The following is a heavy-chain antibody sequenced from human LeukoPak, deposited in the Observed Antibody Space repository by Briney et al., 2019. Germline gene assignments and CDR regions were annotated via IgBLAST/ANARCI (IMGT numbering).Heavy chain of an antibody. CDR1: GGSFSGYY. D-gene: IGHD1-26*01. CDR3: ARGFGARDY. CDR2: INHSGST. Sequence: PSETLSFTCAVYGGSFSGYYWSWIRQPPGKGLEWIGEINHSGSTNYNPSLKSRVTISVDTSKNQFSLKLSSVTAADTAVYYCARGFGARDYWGQGTLVTVSP. V-gene: IGHV4-34*01. J-gene: IGHJ4*02.